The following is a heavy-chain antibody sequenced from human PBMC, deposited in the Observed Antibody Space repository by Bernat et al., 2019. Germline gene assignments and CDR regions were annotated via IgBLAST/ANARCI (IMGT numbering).Heavy chain of an antibody. CDR3: ARDQAGGSHNYYYGMDV. CDR1: GGSISSYY. D-gene: IGHD1-26*01. V-gene: IGHV4-59*01. CDR2: IYYSGST. J-gene: IGHJ6*02. Sequence: QVQLQESGPGLVKPSETLSLTCTVSGGSISSYYWSWIRQPPGKGLEWIGYIYYSGSTNYNPSLKSRVTISVDTSKNQFSLKLSSVTAADTAVYYCARDQAGGSHNYYYGMDVWGQGTTVTVSS.